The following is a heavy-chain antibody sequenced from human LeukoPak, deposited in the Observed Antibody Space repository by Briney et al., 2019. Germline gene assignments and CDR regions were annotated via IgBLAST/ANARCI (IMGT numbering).Heavy chain of an antibody. Sequence: RPGGSLRLSCAASGFTFSSYAMSWVRQAPGKGLGWVSGINWSGGSTGYADSVKGRFTISRDNAKNSLYLQMNSLSAEDTALYYCARGEYNYYDSSAYYYYFDCWGQGTLVTVSS. V-gene: IGHV3-20*04. CDR3: ARGEYNYYDSSAYYYYFDC. CDR1: GFTFSSYA. CDR2: INWSGGST. J-gene: IGHJ4*02. D-gene: IGHD3-22*01.